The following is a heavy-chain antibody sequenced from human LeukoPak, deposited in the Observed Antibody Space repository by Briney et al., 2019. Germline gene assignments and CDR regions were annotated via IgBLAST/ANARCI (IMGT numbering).Heavy chain of an antibody. D-gene: IGHD2-2*01. CDR3: TKVSYFSSPSCYRDY. V-gene: IGHV3-23*01. CDR1: GFTFSSSA. CDR2: ISDTGGST. J-gene: IGHJ4*02. Sequence: GGSLRLSCAASGFTFSSSAMSWVRQAPGKGLEWVSSISDTGGSTYYADSVKGRFTISRDNSKNTLYLQMNSLRAEDTAVYYCTKVSYFSSPSCYRDYWGQGTLVTVSS.